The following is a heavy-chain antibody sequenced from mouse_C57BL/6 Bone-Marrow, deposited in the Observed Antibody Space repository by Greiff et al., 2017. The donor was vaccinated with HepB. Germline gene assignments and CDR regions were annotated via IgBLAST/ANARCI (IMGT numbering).Heavy chain of an antibody. CDR3: ARWDYSSSYDWYFDV. D-gene: IGHD1-1*01. CDR2: IRYSGST. Sequence: EVKLVESGPGMVKPSQSLSLTCTVTGYSITSGYVWHWIRQFPGNILEWMGYIRYSGSTNYNPSLKSRNSITHDTSKNHFFLKLNTVTTEDTATYYCARWDYSSSYDWYFDVWGTGTTVTVSS. V-gene: IGHV3-1*01. J-gene: IGHJ1*03. CDR1: GYSITSGYV.